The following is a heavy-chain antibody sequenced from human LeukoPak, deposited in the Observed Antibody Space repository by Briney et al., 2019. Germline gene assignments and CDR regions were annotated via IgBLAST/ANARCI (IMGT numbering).Heavy chain of an antibody. CDR2: ISYDGSNK. J-gene: IGHJ3*02. Sequence: GGSLRLSCAASGFTFSSYAMHWVRQAPGKGLEWVAIISYDGSNKYYADSVKGRLTISRDNSKNTLYLQMSGLRAADTAVYFCARSSPTMVSDAFDIWGQGTLVTVSS. CDR3: ARSSPTMVSDAFDI. CDR1: GFTFSSYA. V-gene: IGHV3-30*04. D-gene: IGHD3-10*01.